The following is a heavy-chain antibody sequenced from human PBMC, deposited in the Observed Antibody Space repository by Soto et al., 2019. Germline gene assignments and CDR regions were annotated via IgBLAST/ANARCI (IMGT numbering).Heavy chain of an antibody. CDR2: ISYDGSNK. Sequence: GGSLRLSCAASGFTCSSYGMHWVRQAPGKGLEWVAVISYDGSNKYYADSVKGRFTISRDNSKNTLYLQMNSLRAEDTAVYYCAKSYDFWSGPLDYWGQGTLVTVSS. J-gene: IGHJ4*02. CDR3: AKSYDFWSGPLDY. D-gene: IGHD3-3*01. V-gene: IGHV3-30*18. CDR1: GFTCSSYG.